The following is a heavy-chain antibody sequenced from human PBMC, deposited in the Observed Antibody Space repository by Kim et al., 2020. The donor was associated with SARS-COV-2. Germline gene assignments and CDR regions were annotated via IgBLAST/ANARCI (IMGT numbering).Heavy chain of an antibody. J-gene: IGHJ3*02. D-gene: IGHD6-19*01. CDR2: ISLNSGSI. V-gene: IGHV3-9*01. CDR1: GFTFDDYA. CDR3: AKGTLIAVAVDAFDI. Sequence: GGSLRLSCAASGFTFDDYAMHWVRQAPGKGLEWVSGISLNSGSIGYADSVKGRFTISRDNAKNSLYLQMNSLRAEDTALYYCAKGTLIAVAVDAFDIWGQGTMVTVSS.